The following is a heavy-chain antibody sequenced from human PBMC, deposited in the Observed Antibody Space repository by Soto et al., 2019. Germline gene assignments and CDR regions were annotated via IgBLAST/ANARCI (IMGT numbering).Heavy chain of an antibody. V-gene: IGHV1-18*01. D-gene: IGHD1-26*01. Sequence: ASVKVSCKASGYTFTSYGISWVRQAPGQGLEWMGWISAYNGNTKYAQKLQGRVTMTTDTSTSTAYMELRSLRSDDTAVYYCARRSGSYFHDAFDIWGQGTMVTVSS. CDR1: GYTFTSYG. CDR3: ARRSGSYFHDAFDI. CDR2: ISAYNGNT. J-gene: IGHJ3*02.